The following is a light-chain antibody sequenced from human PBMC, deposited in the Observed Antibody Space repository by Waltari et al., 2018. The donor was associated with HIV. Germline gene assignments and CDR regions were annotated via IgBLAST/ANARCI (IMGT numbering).Light chain of an antibody. J-gene: IGLJ2*01. Sequence: QSVLTQPPSTSGTPGQSVTITCSGSSSNIGRNFVYWYQQVPGTAPKLLISRNSHGPSGVPDRFSGSKSGTSASLAISGLRAEDEADYYWAAWDDSLSGGVFGGGTKLTVL. CDR3: AAWDDSLSGGV. V-gene: IGLV1-47*01. CDR1: SSNIGRNF. CDR2: RNS.